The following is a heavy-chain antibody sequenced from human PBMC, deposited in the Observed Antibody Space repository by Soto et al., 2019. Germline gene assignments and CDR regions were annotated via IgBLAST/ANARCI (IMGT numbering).Heavy chain of an antibody. CDR3: ARGSKHGSGGSCYSDRCDP. CDR2: LNPNTGNT. J-gene: IGHJ5*02. V-gene: IGHV1-8*01. D-gene: IGHD2-15*01. CDR1: GYTFTSSD. Sequence: QVQLVQSGAEVKKPGASVRVSCKASGYTFTSSDVYWVRPAKGQGLELMGWLNPNTGNTGYAQKFQGRVTMTRNTSIITAYLELSSLRSEATAVYYCARGSKHGSGGSCYSDRCDPVGQGTTVIVSS.